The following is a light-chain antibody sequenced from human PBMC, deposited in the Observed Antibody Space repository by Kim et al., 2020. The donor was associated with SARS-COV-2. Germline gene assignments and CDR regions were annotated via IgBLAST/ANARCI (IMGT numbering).Light chain of an antibody. J-gene: IGKJ2*03. V-gene: IGKV1-39*01. CDR2: AAS. CDR1: QSISSY. CDR3: QQSYSTPRDS. Sequence: SVGDRVTIACRASQSISSYLNWYQQKPGKAPKLLIYAASSLQSGVPSRFSGSGSGTDFTLTISSLQPEDFATYYCQQSYSTPRDSFGQGTKVDIK.